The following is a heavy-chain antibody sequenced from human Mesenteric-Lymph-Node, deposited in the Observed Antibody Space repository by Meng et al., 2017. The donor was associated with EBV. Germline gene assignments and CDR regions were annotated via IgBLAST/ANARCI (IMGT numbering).Heavy chain of an antibody. Sequence: EQWGAGMLKASDTLSLNSDVVCGSFSGYYWSWIRQPPGKGLEWIGEINHSGSTNYNPSLTSRVTISVDTSKNHFSLKLTSVTAADTAVYYCARAFCGGDCSHFDYWGQGTLVTVSS. V-gene: IGHV4-34*01. CDR1: CGSFSGYY. J-gene: IGHJ4*02. CDR2: INHSGST. CDR3: ARAFCGGDCSHFDY. D-gene: IGHD2-21*01.